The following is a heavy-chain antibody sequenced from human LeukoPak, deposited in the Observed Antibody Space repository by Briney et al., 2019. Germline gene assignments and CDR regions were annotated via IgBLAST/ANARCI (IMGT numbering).Heavy chain of an antibody. CDR1: GFTLSGYW. J-gene: IGHJ3*02. Sequence: PGGSLRLSCAASGFTLSGYWMHWVRQAPGKGLVWVSRIKSDGITTSYADSVKGRFTISRDNAKKTLFLQMNSLRADDTAVYYCVRRDDFDIWGQGTMVTVSS. V-gene: IGHV3-74*01. CDR3: VRRDDFDI. CDR2: IKSDGITT.